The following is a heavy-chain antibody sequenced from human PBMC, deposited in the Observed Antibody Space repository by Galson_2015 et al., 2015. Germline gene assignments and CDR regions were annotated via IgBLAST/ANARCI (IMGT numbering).Heavy chain of an antibody. CDR3: ANMVAATCHYYYCYYMDV. D-gene: IGHD3-10*01. CDR1: GFTFNNHA. V-gene: IGHV3-23*01. Sequence: SLRLSCAASGFTFNNHAMSWVRQAPGKGLEWVSSISGSGLTTYYADSVKGRFTISRVNSKNTLYLQMNSLRADDPAVYFCANMVAATCHYYYCYYMDVWANGTTVTVSS. J-gene: IGHJ6*03. CDR2: ISGSGLTT.